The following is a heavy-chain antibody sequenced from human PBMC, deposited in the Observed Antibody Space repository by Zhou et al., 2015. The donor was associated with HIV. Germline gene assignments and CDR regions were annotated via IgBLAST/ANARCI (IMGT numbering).Heavy chain of an antibody. Sequence: QVLLVQSGAEVKKPGASVKVSCKTSGYAFTYYAISWVRQAPGQGLEWMGGIIPIFGTANYAQKFQGRVTITADESTSTAYMELSSLRSEDTAVYYCASSRASQLGVNWFDPWGQGTLVTVSS. CDR3: ASSRASQLGVNWFDP. CDR1: GYAFTYYA. D-gene: IGHD6-6*01. J-gene: IGHJ5*02. V-gene: IGHV1-69*13. CDR2: IIPIFGTA.